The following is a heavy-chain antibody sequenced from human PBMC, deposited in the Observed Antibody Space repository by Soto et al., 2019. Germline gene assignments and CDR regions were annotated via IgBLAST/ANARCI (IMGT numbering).Heavy chain of an antibody. V-gene: IGHV3-30-3*01. J-gene: IGHJ4*02. CDR3: ARGDEYGDYIGPFDY. D-gene: IGHD4-17*01. Sequence: QVQLVESGGGVVQPARSLRLSCAASGFTFSSYAMHWVRQAPGKGLGWVAVISYDGSNKYYADSVKGRFTISRDNSKNTLYLQMNGLRAEDTAVYYGARGDEYGDYIGPFDYWGQGTLVTVSS. CDR1: GFTFSSYA. CDR2: ISYDGSNK.